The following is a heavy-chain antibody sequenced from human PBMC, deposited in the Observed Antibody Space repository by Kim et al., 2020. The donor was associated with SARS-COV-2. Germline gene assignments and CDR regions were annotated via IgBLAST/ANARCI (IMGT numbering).Heavy chain of an antibody. Sequence: SETLSLTCTVSGGSISSYYWSWIRQPPGKGLEWIGYIYYSGSTNYNPSLKSRVTISVDTSKNQFSLKLSSVTAADTAVYYCARAGGYYDFWSGYLGDTLLLNNWFDPWGQGTLVTVSS. V-gene: IGHV4-59*08. CDR3: ARAGGYYDFWSGYLGDTLLLNNWFDP. CDR2: IYYSGST. J-gene: IGHJ5*02. CDR1: GGSISSYY. D-gene: IGHD3-3*01.